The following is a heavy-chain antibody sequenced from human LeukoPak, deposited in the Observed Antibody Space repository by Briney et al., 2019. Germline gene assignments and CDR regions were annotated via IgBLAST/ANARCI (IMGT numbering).Heavy chain of an antibody. Sequence: GGSLRLSCAASGFTFSTYPMNWVRQAPGKGLEWVSYISSRSSTIYYADSVKGRFTISRDNAKNSLYLQMNSLRAEDTAVYYCATERDSSWTFDSWGQGTLVTVSS. CDR3: ATERDSSWTFDS. D-gene: IGHD6-13*01. V-gene: IGHV3-48*01. CDR1: GFTFSTYP. J-gene: IGHJ4*02. CDR2: ISSRSSTI.